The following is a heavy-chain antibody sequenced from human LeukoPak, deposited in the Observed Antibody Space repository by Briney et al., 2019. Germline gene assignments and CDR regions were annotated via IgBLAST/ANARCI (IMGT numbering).Heavy chain of an antibody. Sequence: ASVKVSCKASGYTFTNYGISWVRQAPGQGLEWMGWISPYSDNANYAQRLQGRVTMTTDTSTSTAYMEMRSLRSDDTAVYYCARDLDTTMATRYLFDSWGQGTLVTVSS. CDR3: ARDLDTTMATRYLFDS. D-gene: IGHD5-18*01. J-gene: IGHJ4*02. V-gene: IGHV1-18*01. CDR2: ISPYSDNA. CDR1: GYTFTNYG.